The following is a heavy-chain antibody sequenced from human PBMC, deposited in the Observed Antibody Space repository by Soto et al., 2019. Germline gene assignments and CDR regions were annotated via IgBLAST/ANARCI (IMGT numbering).Heavy chain of an antibody. Sequence: PGGSLRLSCAASGFTFSSYAMHWVRQAPGKGLEYVSAISSNGGSTYYANSVKGRFTISRDNSKNTLYLQMGSLRAEDMAVYYYARDPSRYCSGGSCYSLAFDIWGQGTMVTVSS. CDR1: GFTFSSYA. CDR2: ISSNGGST. V-gene: IGHV3-64*01. CDR3: ARDPSRYCSGGSCYSLAFDI. D-gene: IGHD2-15*01. J-gene: IGHJ3*02.